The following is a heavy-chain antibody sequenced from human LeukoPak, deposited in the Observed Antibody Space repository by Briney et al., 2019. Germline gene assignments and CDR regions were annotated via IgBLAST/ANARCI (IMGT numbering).Heavy chain of an antibody. J-gene: IGHJ6*03. Sequence: GGSLRLSCAASGFTFSGSAMHWVRQASGKGLEWVGRIRSKANSYATAYAASVKGRFTISRDNSKNTLYLQMNSLKGDDTAVYYCAKDSAFYYIDVWGKGTTVIISS. CDR2: IRSKANSYAT. D-gene: IGHD3-10*01. V-gene: IGHV3-73*01. CDR3: AKDSAFYYIDV. CDR1: GFTFSGSA.